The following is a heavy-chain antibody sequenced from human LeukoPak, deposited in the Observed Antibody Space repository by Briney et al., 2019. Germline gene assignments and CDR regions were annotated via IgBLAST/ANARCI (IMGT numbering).Heavy chain of an antibody. V-gene: IGHV4-34*01. CDR1: GGSFSGYY. Sequence: SETLSLTCAVYGGSFSGYYWSWIRQPPGKGLEWIGEINHSRSTDYNPSLKSRVTISVDTSKNQFSLKLSSVTAADTAVYYCARGSIAAAGTRWYYYYYMDVWGKGTTVIVSS. J-gene: IGHJ6*03. CDR3: ARGSIAAAGTRWYYYYYMDV. D-gene: IGHD6-13*01. CDR2: INHSRST.